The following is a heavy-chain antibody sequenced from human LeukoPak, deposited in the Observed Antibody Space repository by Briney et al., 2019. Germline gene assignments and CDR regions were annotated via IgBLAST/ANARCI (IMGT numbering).Heavy chain of an antibody. CDR2: MNPNSGNT. J-gene: IGHJ6*03. D-gene: IGHD6-19*01. V-gene: IGHV1-8*03. CDR3: ARMGGSPPPRQWQYYYYYYYMDV. Sequence: ASVKVSCKASGYTFTSYDINWVRQATGQGLEWMGWMNPNSGNTSYAQKFQGRVTITRNTSISTAYMELSSLRSEDTAVYYCARMGGSPPPRQWQYYYYYYYMDVWGKGTTVTVSS. CDR1: GYTFTSYD.